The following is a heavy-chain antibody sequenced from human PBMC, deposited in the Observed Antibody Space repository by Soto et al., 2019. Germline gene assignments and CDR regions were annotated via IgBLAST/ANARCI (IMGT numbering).Heavy chain of an antibody. CDR3: ARVGYTASFDY. Sequence: GSLILSCAASGFTFSSYWMSWVRQAPGKGLEWVANIKQDGSEKYYVDSVKGRFTISRDNAKNSLYLQMNSLRAEDTAVYYCARVGYTASFDYWGQGTLVTVSS. D-gene: IGHD5-18*01. CDR1: GFTFSSYW. J-gene: IGHJ4*02. V-gene: IGHV3-7*03. CDR2: IKQDGSEK.